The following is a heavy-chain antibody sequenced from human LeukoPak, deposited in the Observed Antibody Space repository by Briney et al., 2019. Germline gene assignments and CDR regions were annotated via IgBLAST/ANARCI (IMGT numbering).Heavy chain of an antibody. Sequence: SETLSLTCTVSGGSISSYYWSWIRQPPGKGLEWIGYIYYSGSTNYNPPLKSRVTISVDTSKNQFSLKLSSVTAADTAVYYCARVAYYYDSAGKSLKFFYGMDVWGQGTTVTVS. CDR3: ARVAYYYDSAGKSLKFFYGMDV. CDR2: IYYSGST. V-gene: IGHV4-59*08. CDR1: GGSISSYY. J-gene: IGHJ6*02. D-gene: IGHD3-22*01.